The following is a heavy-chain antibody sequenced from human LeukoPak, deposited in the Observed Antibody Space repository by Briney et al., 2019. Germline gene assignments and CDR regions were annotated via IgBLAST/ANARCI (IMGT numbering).Heavy chain of an antibody. CDR3: ARADF. Sequence: GGSLRLSCVASGFTFSSHALFWVRQAPGKGLEWVAVISHDGNTYYYADSVKGRFTISRDNSKNTLYLQMNSLGAEDTAVCYCARADFWGQGTLVTVSS. CDR1: GFTFSSHA. V-gene: IGHV3-30-3*01. CDR2: ISHDGNTY. J-gene: IGHJ4*02.